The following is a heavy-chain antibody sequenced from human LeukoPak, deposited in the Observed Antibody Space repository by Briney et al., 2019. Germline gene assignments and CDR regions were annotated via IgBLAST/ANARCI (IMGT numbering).Heavy chain of an antibody. CDR2: IYYRGNT. CDR3: ARDSPPQYASSSAGFDY. J-gene: IGHJ4*02. CDR1: GDSIRNYY. Sequence: SETLSLTCTVSGDSIRNYYWSWIRQPPGKGLEWIGYIYYRGNTNYNPSLKSRVIISIDESKNKFSLKMSSVTAADTAVYFCARDSPPQYASSSAGFDYWGQGTLVTVSS. V-gene: IGHV4-59*01. D-gene: IGHD6-6*01.